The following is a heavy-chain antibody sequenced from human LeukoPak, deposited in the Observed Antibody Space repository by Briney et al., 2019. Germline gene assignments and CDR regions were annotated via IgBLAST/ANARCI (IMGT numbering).Heavy chain of an antibody. J-gene: IGHJ4*02. CDR1: GFRFGGYA. CDR3: VRESVRDYYFDF. D-gene: IGHD3-10*02. CDR2: IRSKALYGTS. Sequence: GGSLRLSCSGSGFRFGGYALSWVRQAPGKGLEWVGFIRSKALYGTSEYAASVEGRFSISRDDSNNIVYLQMNRLKTEDTAVYFCVRESVRDYYFDFWGQGTLVTVSS. V-gene: IGHV3-49*04.